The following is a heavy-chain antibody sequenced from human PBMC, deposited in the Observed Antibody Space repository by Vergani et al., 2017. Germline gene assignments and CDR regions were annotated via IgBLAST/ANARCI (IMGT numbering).Heavy chain of an antibody. Sequence: EVQLVESGGGLVKPGGSLRLSCAASGFTFSNAWMSWVRQAPGKGLEWVGRIKRKTDGGTTDYAAPVKGRFTNSREDSKNTLYLQMNSLKTEDTAVYYCTTTADRIYSYYYYYYGMDVWGQGTTVTVSS. J-gene: IGHJ6*02. CDR3: TTTADRIYSYYYYYYGMDV. CDR2: IKRKTDGGTT. D-gene: IGHD1-26*01. CDR1: GFTFSNAW. V-gene: IGHV3-15*01.